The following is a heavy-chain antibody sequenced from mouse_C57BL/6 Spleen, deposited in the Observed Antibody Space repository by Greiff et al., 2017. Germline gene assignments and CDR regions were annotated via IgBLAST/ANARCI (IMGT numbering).Heavy chain of an antibody. J-gene: IGHJ1*03. V-gene: IGHV6-6*01. CDR3: TRRCLTSYWYFDV. CDR2: IRNKANNHAT. CDR1: GFTFSDAW. Sequence: DVKLQESGGGLVQPGGSMKLSCAASGFTFSDAWMDWVRQSPEKGLEWVAEIRNKANNHATYYAESVKGRFTISRDDSKSSVYLQMNSVRAEDTGSYYCTRRCLTSYWYFDVWGTGTTVTVAS. D-gene: IGHD4-1*01.